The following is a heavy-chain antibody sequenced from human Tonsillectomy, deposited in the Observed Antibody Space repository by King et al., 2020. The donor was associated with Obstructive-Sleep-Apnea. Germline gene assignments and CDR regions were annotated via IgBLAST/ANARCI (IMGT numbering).Heavy chain of an antibody. CDR2: INHIGRT. CDR3: ARAEDYFDY. V-gene: IGHV4-34*01. Sequence: VQLQQWGAGLLKPSETLSLTCAVYGGSFSGYYWSWIRQPPGKGLEWIGEINHIGRTNYNPSLKSRVTISVDTSKNKFSLKVSSVTAADTAVYYCARAEDYFDYWGQGNLVTVSS. CDR1: GGSFSGYY. J-gene: IGHJ4*02.